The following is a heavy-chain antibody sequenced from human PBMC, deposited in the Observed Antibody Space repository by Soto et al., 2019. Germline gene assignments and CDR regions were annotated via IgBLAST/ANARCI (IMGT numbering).Heavy chain of an antibody. Sequence: GGSLRLSCAASGFTFSDYYMSWIRQAPGKGLEWVSYISSSGSTIYYADSVKGRFTISRDNAKNSLYLQMNSLRAEDTAVYYCAAIRRSVVVPAAILPWGQGTLVTVSS. J-gene: IGHJ4*02. CDR2: ISSSGSTI. CDR1: GFTFSDYY. CDR3: AAIRRSVVVPAAILP. D-gene: IGHD2-2*01. V-gene: IGHV3-11*01.